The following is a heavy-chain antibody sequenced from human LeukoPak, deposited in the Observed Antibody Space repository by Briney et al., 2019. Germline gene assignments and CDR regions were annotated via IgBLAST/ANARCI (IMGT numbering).Heavy chain of an antibody. V-gene: IGHV1-18*01. CDR1: GYTFTSYG. CDR2: ISAYNGNT. D-gene: IGHD6-6*01. Sequence: ASVKVSCKASGYTFTSYGISWVRQAPGQGFEWMGWISAYNGNTNYAQKLQGRVTMTTDTSTSTAYMELRSLRSDDTAVYYCARSEYSSSSVNGFDPWGQGTLVTVSS. CDR3: ARSEYSSSSVNGFDP. J-gene: IGHJ5*02.